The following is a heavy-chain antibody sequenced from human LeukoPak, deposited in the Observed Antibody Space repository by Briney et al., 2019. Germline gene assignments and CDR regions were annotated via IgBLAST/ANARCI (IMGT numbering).Heavy chain of an antibody. J-gene: IGHJ4*02. V-gene: IGHV1-2*02. CDR3: ARENPGVPFDY. D-gene: IGHD3-3*01. Sequence: ASVKVSCKASGYTFTDYYMHWVRQAPGQGLEWVGWINPNSGGTNYAQKFQGRVTMTRDTSISTAYMELSGLKSDDTAVYFCARENPGVPFDYWGQGTLVTVSS. CDR2: INPNSGGT. CDR1: GYTFTDYY.